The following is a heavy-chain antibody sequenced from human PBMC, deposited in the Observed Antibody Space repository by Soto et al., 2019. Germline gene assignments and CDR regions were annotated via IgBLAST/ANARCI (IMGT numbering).Heavy chain of an antibody. J-gene: IGHJ6*02. CDR1: GDPFSNYD. V-gene: IGHV1-8*01. CDR2: MNPNSGNT. Sequence: QVQLVQSGAEVKKPGASVKVSCKASGDPFSNYDIKWVRQATGQGLEWMGWMNPNSGNTGSARKFQGRVTMTRNTSRSTAYRELSSLRSEDTAVYYCARGRNGMDVWGQGTTVTVSS. CDR3: ARGRNGMDV.